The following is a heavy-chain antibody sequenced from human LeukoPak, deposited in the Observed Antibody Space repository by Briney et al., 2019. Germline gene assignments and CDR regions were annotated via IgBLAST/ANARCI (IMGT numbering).Heavy chain of an antibody. CDR2: IWYDGSNK. Sequence: GGSLRLSCAASGFTFSSYGMHWVRQAPGKGLEWVAVIWYDGSNKYYADSVKGRFTISRDNSKNTLYLQMNSLRAEDTAVYYCAKDSSSSWSTFDYWGQGTLVTVSS. D-gene: IGHD6-13*01. V-gene: IGHV3-30*02. CDR1: GFTFSSYG. CDR3: AKDSSSSWSTFDY. J-gene: IGHJ4*02.